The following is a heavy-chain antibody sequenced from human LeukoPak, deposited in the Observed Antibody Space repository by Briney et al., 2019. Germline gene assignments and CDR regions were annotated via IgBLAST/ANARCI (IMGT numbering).Heavy chain of an antibody. Sequence: GGSLRLSCAASGFTFSSYALHWVPQAPGKGLAWVAVISYDGSNKYYADSVKGRFTISRDNSKNTLYLQMNSLRAEDTAVYYCARVFPYYDFWSGPPDYWGQGTLVTVSS. V-gene: IGHV3-30-3*01. CDR3: ARVFPYYDFWSGPPDY. J-gene: IGHJ4*02. CDR1: GFTFSSYA. CDR2: ISYDGSNK. D-gene: IGHD3-3*01.